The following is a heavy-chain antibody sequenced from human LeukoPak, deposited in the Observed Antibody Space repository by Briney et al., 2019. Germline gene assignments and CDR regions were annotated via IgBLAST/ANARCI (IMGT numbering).Heavy chain of an antibody. CDR2: ISGSGGST. D-gene: IGHD3-16*01. CDR3: PKDGGWLRTREFQH. J-gene: IGHJ1*01. Sequence: GGSLRLSCAAPGFTFSSYVMSWVRQAPGKGLEWVSGISGSGGSTDYADSVKGRFTISSDNSKNTLYLHMNSLSAEDTAVYYTPKDGGWLRTREFQHWGQSTPFTVSS. CDR1: GFTFSSYV. V-gene: IGHV3-23*01.